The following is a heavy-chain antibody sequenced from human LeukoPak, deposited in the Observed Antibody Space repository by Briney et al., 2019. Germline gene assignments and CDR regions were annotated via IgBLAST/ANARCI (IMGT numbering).Heavy chain of an antibody. CDR3: ASYRKVPAAILNVY. V-gene: IGHV1-24*01. D-gene: IGHD2-2*02. CDR1: GYTLTELS. Sequence: ASVKVSCKVSGYTLTELSMHWVRQAPGKGLEWMGGFDPEDGETIYAQKFQGRVTMTRDMSTSTVYMELSSLRSEDTAVYYCASYRKVPAAILNVYWGQGTLVTVSS. CDR2: FDPEDGET. J-gene: IGHJ4*02.